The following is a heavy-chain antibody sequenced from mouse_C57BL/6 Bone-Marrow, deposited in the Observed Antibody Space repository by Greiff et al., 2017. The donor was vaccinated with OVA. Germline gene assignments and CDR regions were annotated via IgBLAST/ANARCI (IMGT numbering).Heavy chain of an antibody. CDR2: IAPSDSYI. CDR3: AHYGSRLYLHY. CDR1: GYTFTNYW. Sequence: QVQLQQPGAELVRPGPSVKLSCKASGYTFTNYWMHWVKQRPGQGLEWIGVIAPSDSYINYNQKFKGRATLTVETSSSTAYMHLSSLTSEDSAVYYCAHYGSRLYLHYWGQGTSLTVSS. J-gene: IGHJ2*02. D-gene: IGHD1-1*01. V-gene: IGHV1-59*01.